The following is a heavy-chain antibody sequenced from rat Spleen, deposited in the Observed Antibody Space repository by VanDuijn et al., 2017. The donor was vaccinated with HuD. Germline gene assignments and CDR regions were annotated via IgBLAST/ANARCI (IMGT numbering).Heavy chain of an antibody. CDR2: ISYGDSSGHSST. Sequence: EVQLVESDGGLVQPGRSLKLSCAASGFTFSDYGVAWVRQAPTTGLEWVATISYGDSSGHSSTYYRDSVKGRFTISRDNEKSTLSLQMDSLRSEDTATYYCARRHYGYTDYFDYWGQGVMVTVSS. CDR1: GFTFSDYG. D-gene: IGHD1-9*01. J-gene: IGHJ2*01. CDR3: ARRHYGYTDYFDY. V-gene: IGHV5-29*01.